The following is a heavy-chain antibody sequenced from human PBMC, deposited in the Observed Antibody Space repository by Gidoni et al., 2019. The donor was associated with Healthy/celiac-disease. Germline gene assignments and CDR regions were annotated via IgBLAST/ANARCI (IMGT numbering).Heavy chain of an antibody. Sequence: QVQLVQSGAEVKKPGASVKVSCKASGYTFTSYYMHWVRQAPGQGLEWMGIINPSGGSTSYAQKFQGRVTMTSDTSTSTVYMELSSLRSEDTAVYYCARVQGGGYCSGGSCQPENFDYWGQGTLVTVSS. J-gene: IGHJ4*02. V-gene: IGHV1-46*01. CDR1: GYTFTSYY. D-gene: IGHD2-15*01. CDR2: INPSGGST. CDR3: ARVQGGGYCSGGSCQPENFDY.